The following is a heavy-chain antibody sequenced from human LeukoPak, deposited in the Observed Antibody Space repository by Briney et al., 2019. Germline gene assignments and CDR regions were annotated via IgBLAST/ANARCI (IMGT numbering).Heavy chain of an antibody. D-gene: IGHD2-2*01. V-gene: IGHV3-7*01. J-gene: IGHJ3*02. CDR3: ATYCSSTSCYALDAFDI. Sequence: GGSLRLSCAASGFTFSSYWMSWVRQAPGKGLEWVANIKQDGSEKYYVDSVKGRFIISRDNAKNSLYLQMNSLTGDDTAVYYCATYCSSTSCYALDAFDIWGQGTMVTVSS. CDR2: IKQDGSEK. CDR1: GFTFSSYW.